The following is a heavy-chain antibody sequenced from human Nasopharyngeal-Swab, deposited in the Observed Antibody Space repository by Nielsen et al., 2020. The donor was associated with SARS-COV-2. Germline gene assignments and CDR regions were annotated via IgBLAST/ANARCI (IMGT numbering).Heavy chain of an antibody. Sequence: GGSLRLSCAASGFTFSTYTMNWVRQAPGKGLEWVSSISSTSNYIYYADSVKGRFTISRDNSKNTLYLQMNSLRAEDTAVYYCARGDDSSGYPYSHDYWGQGTLATVSS. CDR3: ARGDDSSGYPYSHDY. J-gene: IGHJ4*02. CDR2: ISSTSNYI. D-gene: IGHD3-22*01. CDR1: GFTFSTYT. V-gene: IGHV3-21*01.